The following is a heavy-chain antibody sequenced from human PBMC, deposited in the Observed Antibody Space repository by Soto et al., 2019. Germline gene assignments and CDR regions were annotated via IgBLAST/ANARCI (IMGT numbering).Heavy chain of an antibody. CDR1: GGSISSGGYY. J-gene: IGHJ3*02. CDR2: IYYSGST. Sequence: PSETLSLTCTVSGGSISSGGYYWSWIRQHPGKGLEWIGYIYYSGSTYYNPSLKSRVTISVDTSKNQFSLKLSSVTAADTAVYYCASAGSNYYDSSGYYYSFAFDIWGQGTMVTVSS. V-gene: IGHV4-31*03. CDR3: ASAGSNYYDSSGYYYSFAFDI. D-gene: IGHD3-22*01.